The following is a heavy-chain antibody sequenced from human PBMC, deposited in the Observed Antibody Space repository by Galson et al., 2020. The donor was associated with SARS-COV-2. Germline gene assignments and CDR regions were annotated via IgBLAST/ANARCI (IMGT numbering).Heavy chain of an antibody. CDR1: GGSISSYY. D-gene: IGHD6-19*01. J-gene: IGHJ4*02. V-gene: IGHV4-59*13. CDR3: ARFKAVAGSFDD. CDR2: IHYSGST. Sequence: SETLSLTCPVSGGSISSYYWSWIRQPPGKGLEWIGYIHYSGSTNYNPSLKSRVTISVDTSKNQFSLKLSSVTAADTAVYYCARFKAVAGSFDDWGQGTLVADSS.